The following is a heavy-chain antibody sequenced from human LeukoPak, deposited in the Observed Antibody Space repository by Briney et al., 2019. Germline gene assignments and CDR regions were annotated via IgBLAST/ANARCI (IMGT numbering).Heavy chain of an antibody. Sequence: KPSETLSLTCAVYGGSFSGYYWSWIRQPPGKGLEWIGYIFYSGSINYNPSLKSRVTISLDTSRSQFSLKLTSVTAADTAMYYCAKSEDSIGGYYYGMDVWGQGTTVTVSS. J-gene: IGHJ6*02. CDR2: IFYSGSI. CDR1: GGSFSGYY. V-gene: IGHV4-59*03. CDR3: AKSEDSIGGYYYGMDV. D-gene: IGHD3-16*01.